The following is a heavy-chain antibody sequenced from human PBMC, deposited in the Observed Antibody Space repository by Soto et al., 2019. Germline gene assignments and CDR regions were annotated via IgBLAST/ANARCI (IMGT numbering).Heavy chain of an antibody. CDR2: IHSDGTSI. D-gene: IGHD3-22*01. CDR3: ARLGTYYDSSGFLY. J-gene: IGHJ4*02. CDR1: GFTSPHFL. Sequence: PGGSLRLSCAVSGFTSPHFLMHWVRQSPGGGLEWVSRIHSDGTSIMYADSVKGRFTVSRDSAKGTVYLQLNSLKAEDTAVYFCARLGTYYDSSGFLYWGQGTLVTVSS. V-gene: IGHV3-74*03.